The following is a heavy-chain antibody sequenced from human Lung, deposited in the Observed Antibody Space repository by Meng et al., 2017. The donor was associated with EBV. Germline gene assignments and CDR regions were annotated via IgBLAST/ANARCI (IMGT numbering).Heavy chain of an antibody. V-gene: IGHV3-21*01. CDR2: ITSRSGYV. CDR3: ARPPTGGGDYDYWYFDL. Sequence: EVQLVESGGGLVKPGGSLRLSCAASGFTFSSHSMNWVRQAPGRGLDWVSAITSRSGYVFYADSVRGRFTISRDNAKNSLFLQMNSLRAEDTAVYFCARPPTGGGDYDYWYFDLWGPGTPVTVSS. J-gene: IGHJ2*01. CDR1: GFTFSSHS. D-gene: IGHD4-17*01.